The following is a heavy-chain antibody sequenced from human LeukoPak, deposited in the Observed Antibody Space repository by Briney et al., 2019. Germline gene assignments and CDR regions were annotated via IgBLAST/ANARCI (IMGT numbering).Heavy chain of an antibody. D-gene: IGHD5-18*01. CDR3: ATVDTGI. Sequence: SETLSLTCAVYGGSFSGYYWSWIRQPPGKGLEWIGEINHSGSTNYNPSLKSRVTISVDTSKNQFSLKLTSVTAADTAVYYCATVDTGIWGQGTLVTVSS. CDR1: GGSFSGYY. V-gene: IGHV4-34*01. J-gene: IGHJ4*02. CDR2: INHSGST.